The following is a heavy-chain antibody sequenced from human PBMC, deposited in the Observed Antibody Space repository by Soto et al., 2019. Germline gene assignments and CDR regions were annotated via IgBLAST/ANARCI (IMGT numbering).Heavy chain of an antibody. J-gene: IGHJ3*02. D-gene: IGHD1-26*01. CDR3: ASKEVGASALDI. CDR2: IYYSGST. V-gene: IGHV4-28*01. Sequence: QVQLQESGPGLVKPSDTLSLTCAVSGYSISSSNWWGWIRQPPGKGLEWIGYIYYSGSTYYNPSLKRGVTIAVDTSKNQFALKVTSVTAVETAVYYCASKEVGASALDIWGQGTMVTVSS. CDR1: GYSISSSNW.